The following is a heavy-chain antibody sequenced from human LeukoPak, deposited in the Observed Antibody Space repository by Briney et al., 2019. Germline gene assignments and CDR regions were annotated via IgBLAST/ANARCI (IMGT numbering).Heavy chain of an antibody. D-gene: IGHD6-13*01. J-gene: IGHJ6*02. V-gene: IGHV3-7*01. CDR1: GFTFSSYA. CDR3: ARDPWVSAMYYYYYGMDV. Sequence: PGGSLRLSCAASGFTFSSYAMHWVRQAPGKGLEWVANIKQDGSEKYYVDSVKGRFTISRDNAKNSLYLQMNSLRAEDTAVYYCARDPWVSAMYYYYYGMDVWGQGTTVTVSS. CDR2: IKQDGSEK.